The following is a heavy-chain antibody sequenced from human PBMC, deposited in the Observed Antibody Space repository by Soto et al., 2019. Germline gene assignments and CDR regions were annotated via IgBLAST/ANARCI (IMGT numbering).Heavy chain of an antibody. Sequence: PSETLSLTCTVSGGSISSGDYYWSWIRQPPGKGLEWIGYIYYSGSTYYNPSLKSRVTISVDTSKNQFSLKLSSVTAADTAVYYCARVVPAAIRGSWFDPWGQGTLVTV. CDR3: ARVVPAAIRGSWFDP. D-gene: IGHD2-2*02. CDR1: GGSISSGDYY. J-gene: IGHJ5*02. CDR2: IYYSGST. V-gene: IGHV4-30-4*01.